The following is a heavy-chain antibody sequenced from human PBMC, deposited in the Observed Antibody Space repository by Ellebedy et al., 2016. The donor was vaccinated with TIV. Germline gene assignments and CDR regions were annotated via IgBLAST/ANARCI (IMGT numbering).Heavy chain of an antibody. CDR2: ISVSGGST. V-gene: IGHV3-23*01. J-gene: IGHJ4*02. D-gene: IGHD3-22*01. CDR1: GFTFSSYA. Sequence: GGSLRLSCAVSGFTFSSYAMSWVRQAPGKGLEWVSTISVSGGSTYYTDSVKGRFTISRDNSKNKLYLQMNSLRAEDTAVYYCATRPITMVVLAEYYFDYWGQGTLVTVSS. CDR3: ATRPITMVVLAEYYFDY.